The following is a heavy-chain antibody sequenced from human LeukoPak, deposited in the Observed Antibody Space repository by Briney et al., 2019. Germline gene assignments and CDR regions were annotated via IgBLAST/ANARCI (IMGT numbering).Heavy chain of an antibody. CDR3: ARGPLRLGELSSDY. J-gene: IGHJ4*02. CDR1: GYTFTSYG. CDR2: ISAYNGNT. D-gene: IGHD3-16*02. Sequence: ASVKVSCKASGYTFTSYGISWVQQAPGQGLEWMGWISAYNGNTNYAQKLQGRVTMTTDTSTSTAYMELRSLRSDDTAVYYCARGPLRLGELSSDYWGQGTLVTVSS. V-gene: IGHV1-18*01.